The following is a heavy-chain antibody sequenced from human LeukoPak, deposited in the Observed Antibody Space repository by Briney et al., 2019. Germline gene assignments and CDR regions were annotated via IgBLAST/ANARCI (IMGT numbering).Heavy chain of an antibody. Sequence: ASVKVSCKASGYTFTSYGISWVRQAPGQGLEWVGWISAYNGKTNYAQKLQGRVTMTTDTSTSTAYMELRSLRSDDTAVYYCARDRKLNYGGNPESAFDIWGQGTVVTVSS. CDR2: ISAYNGKT. CDR3: ARDRKLNYGGNPESAFDI. V-gene: IGHV1-18*01. J-gene: IGHJ3*02. D-gene: IGHD4-23*01. CDR1: GYTFTSYG.